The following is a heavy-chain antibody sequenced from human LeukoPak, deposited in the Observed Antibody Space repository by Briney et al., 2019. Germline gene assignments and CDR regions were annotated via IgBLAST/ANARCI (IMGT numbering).Heavy chain of an antibody. D-gene: IGHD5-12*01. Sequence: GGSLRLSCAASGFTFSAYWMTWVRQAPGQGLEWMGNIKEAGSREYYVDSVKGRFTISRDNAKSSLYLQMDSLTAEDTAVYYCTRDSPGYGAYVSWGQGTLVSVSS. CDR2: IKEAGSRE. J-gene: IGHJ1*01. CDR1: GFTFSAYW. V-gene: IGHV3-7*01. CDR3: TRDSPGYGAYVS.